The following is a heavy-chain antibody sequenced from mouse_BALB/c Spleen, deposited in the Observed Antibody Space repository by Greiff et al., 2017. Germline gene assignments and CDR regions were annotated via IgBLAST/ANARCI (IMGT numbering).Heavy chain of an antibody. D-gene: IGHD1-1*01. J-gene: IGHJ3*01. CDR3: ARKGGSSLFAY. CDR2: ISYSGST. V-gene: IGHV3-2*02. Sequence: EVKLVESGPGLVKPSQSLSLTCTVTGYSITSDYAWNWIRQFPGNKLEWMGYISYSGSTSYNPSLKSRISITRDTSKNQFFLQLNSVTTEDTATYYCARKGGSSLFAYWGQGTLVTVSA. CDR1: GYSITSDYA.